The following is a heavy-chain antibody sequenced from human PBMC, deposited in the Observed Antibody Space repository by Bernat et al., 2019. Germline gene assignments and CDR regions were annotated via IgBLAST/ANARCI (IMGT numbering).Heavy chain of an antibody. D-gene: IGHD2-15*01. CDR2: FDPEDGET. CDR3: ATELFDCSGGSCYSEGGY. J-gene: IGHJ4*02. CDR1: GYTLTELS. V-gene: IGHV1-24*01. Sequence: QVQLVQSGAEVKKPGASVKVSCKVSGYTLTELSMHWVRQAPGQGLEWMGGFDPEDGETIYAQKFHGRVTMTDDTSTDTAYMELSSLRSEDTAVYYCATELFDCSGGSCYSEGGYWGQGTLVTVSS.